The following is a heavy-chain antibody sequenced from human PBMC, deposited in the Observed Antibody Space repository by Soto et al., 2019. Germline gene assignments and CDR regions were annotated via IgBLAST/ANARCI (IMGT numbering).Heavy chain of an antibody. V-gene: IGHV4-34*01. J-gene: IGHJ5*02. Sequence: QVQLQQWGAGLLKPSETLSLTCAVYGGSFSGYYWSWIRQPPGKGLEWIGEINHSGSTNYNPSLKSRVTMSVDTSKSQFSLKLSSVTAADPAVYYCASCLIAAAGMDNWFDPWGQGTLVTVSS. CDR1: GGSFSGYY. CDR3: ASCLIAAAGMDNWFDP. D-gene: IGHD6-13*01. CDR2: INHSGST.